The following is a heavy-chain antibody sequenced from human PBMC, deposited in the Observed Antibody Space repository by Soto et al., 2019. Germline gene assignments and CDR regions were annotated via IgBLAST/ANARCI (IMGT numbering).Heavy chain of an antibody. J-gene: IGHJ6*02. CDR3: ASFYCISTSCYAGYYYYGMDV. CDR2: ISSSSSTI. CDR1: GFIFSSYW. V-gene: IGHV3-48*02. Sequence: GGSLRLSCAASGFIFSSYWMTWVRQAPGKGLEWVSYISSSSSTIYYADSVKGRFTISRDNAKNSLYLQMNSLRDEDTAVYYCASFYCISTSCYAGYYYYGMDVWGQGTTVTVSS. D-gene: IGHD2-2*01.